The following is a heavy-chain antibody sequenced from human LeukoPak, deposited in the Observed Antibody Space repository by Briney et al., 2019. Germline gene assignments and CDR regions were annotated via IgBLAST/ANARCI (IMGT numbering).Heavy chain of an antibody. CDR3: ARDGSRGGDNDN. J-gene: IGHJ4*02. Sequence: GGSLRLSCAASGFTFSRCWMNWVRQAPGKELEWVAKIKQDESEKYYVDSVKGRFTISRDNAKNSLYLQMNSLRAEDTAVYYCARDGSRGGDNDNWGQGTLVTVSS. CDR2: IKQDESEK. D-gene: IGHD4-17*01. CDR1: GFTFSRCW. V-gene: IGHV3-7*03.